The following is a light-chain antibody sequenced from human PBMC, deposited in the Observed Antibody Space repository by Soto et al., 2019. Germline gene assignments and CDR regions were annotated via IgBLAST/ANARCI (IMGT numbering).Light chain of an antibody. CDR3: ATWDSSLSAGV. CDR2: DND. CDR1: SSNIGNNY. Sequence: QSVLTQPPSVSVAPGQKVTISCSGSSSNIGNNYVSWYQQLPGTAPKLLIYDNDKRPSGIPDRFSGSKSGTSATLGVTGLQTGDEADYYCATWDSSLSAGVFGGGTKLTVL. J-gene: IGLJ2*01. V-gene: IGLV1-51*01.